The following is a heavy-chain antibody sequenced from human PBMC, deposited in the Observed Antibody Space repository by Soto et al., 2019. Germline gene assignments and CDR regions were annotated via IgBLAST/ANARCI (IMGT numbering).Heavy chain of an antibody. CDR1: GFTFSSYA. Sequence: EVQLLESGGGLVQPGGSLRLSCAASGFTFSSYAMSWVRQAPGKGLEWASAISGSGGSTYYADSVKGRFTISRDNSKNTLYLQMNSLRAEDTAVYYCAKGHSGSYYFDPWGQGTLVTVSS. CDR2: ISGSGGST. CDR3: AKGHSGSYYFDP. J-gene: IGHJ5*02. D-gene: IGHD1-26*01. V-gene: IGHV3-23*01.